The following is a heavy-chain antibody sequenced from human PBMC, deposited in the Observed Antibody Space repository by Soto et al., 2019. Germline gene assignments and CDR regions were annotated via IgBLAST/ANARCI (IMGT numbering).Heavy chain of an antibody. V-gene: IGHV3-11*01. Sequence: GGSLRLSCAASGFTFSDYYMSWIRQAPGKGLEWVSYISSSGSTIYYADSVKGRFTISRDNAKNSLYLQMNSLRAEDTAVYYCAGSYSSGWYGKYNWFDPWGQGTLVTVSS. CDR3: AGSYSSGWYGKYNWFDP. CDR1: GFTFSDYY. D-gene: IGHD6-19*01. J-gene: IGHJ5*02. CDR2: ISSSGSTI.